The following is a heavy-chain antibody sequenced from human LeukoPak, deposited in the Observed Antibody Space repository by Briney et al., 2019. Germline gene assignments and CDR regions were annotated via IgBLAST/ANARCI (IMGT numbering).Heavy chain of an antibody. D-gene: IGHD3-22*01. CDR3: ARATADSSGSYLALYNWFDP. V-gene: IGHV4-39*07. J-gene: IGHJ5*02. CDR1: GGSVSSSRYY. CDR2: IYYTRTT. Sequence: SETLSPTCTVSGGSVSSSRYYWGWIRQSPGKGLEWIGTIYYTRTTYYNPSLNSRVTISLDTSQNQFSLKLNSVTAADTAMYYCARATADSSGSYLALYNWFDPCGQGTLVTVSS.